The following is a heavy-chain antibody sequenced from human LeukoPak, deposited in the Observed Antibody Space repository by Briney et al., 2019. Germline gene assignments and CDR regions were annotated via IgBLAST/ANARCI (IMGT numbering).Heavy chain of an antibody. CDR2: SNPGGGAT. D-gene: IGHD1-1*01. J-gene: IGHJ6*03. Sequence: ASVKVSCKASGDTFINDYIHWVRQAPGQGLEWMGVSNPGGGATTYAQKFQGRVTMTSDMSTSTVYMELRSLRSADTAVYYCARGNDGWPHYYYYFMDVWGKGTTVTVSS. CDR3: ARGNDGWPHYYYYFMDV. CDR1: GDTFINDY. V-gene: IGHV1-46*01.